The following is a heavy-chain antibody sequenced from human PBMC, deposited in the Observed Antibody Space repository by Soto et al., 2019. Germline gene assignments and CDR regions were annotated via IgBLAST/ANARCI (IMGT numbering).Heavy chain of an antibody. Sequence: PGESLKISCNGSGYIFTSYWIGWVRQMPGKGLEWMGIIYPGDSDTRYSPSFQGQVTISADKSISTAYLQWSSLKASDTAMYYCARHVRIAAAGSYYYYGMDVWGQGTTVTVSS. CDR1: GYIFTSYW. CDR2: IYPGDSDT. CDR3: ARHVRIAAAGSYYYYGMDV. J-gene: IGHJ6*02. V-gene: IGHV5-51*01. D-gene: IGHD6-13*01.